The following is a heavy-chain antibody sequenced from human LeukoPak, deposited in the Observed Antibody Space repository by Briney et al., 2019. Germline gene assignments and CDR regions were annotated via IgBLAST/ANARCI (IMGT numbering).Heavy chain of an antibody. CDR2: IDPSDSYT. CDR1: GYSFTNYW. V-gene: IGHV5-10-1*01. Sequence: GVSLKISCKGSGYSFTNYWISWVRQMPGKGLEWMGRIDPSDSYTNYSPSFEGHVTISADNSITTASLQWSRLKASDTAIYYCARHQYSYGSSLDYWGQGTLVTVSS. D-gene: IGHD3-10*01. J-gene: IGHJ4*02. CDR3: ARHQYSYGSSLDY.